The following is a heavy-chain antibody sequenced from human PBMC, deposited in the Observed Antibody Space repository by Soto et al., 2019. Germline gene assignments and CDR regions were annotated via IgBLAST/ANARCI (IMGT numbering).Heavy chain of an antibody. V-gene: IGHV1-46*01. Sequence: GASVKVSCKAFGYTFTIYYIHWVRQAPGQGLEWMGVINTSGGSPTYAQKFQDRVTMTRVTSTSTVYMELSSLRSEDTAVYYCARGGRHSDYYYYYGMDVWGQGTTVTVSS. D-gene: IGHD6-25*01. CDR3: ARGGRHSDYYYYYGMDV. J-gene: IGHJ6*02. CDR1: GYTFTIYY. CDR2: INTSGGSP.